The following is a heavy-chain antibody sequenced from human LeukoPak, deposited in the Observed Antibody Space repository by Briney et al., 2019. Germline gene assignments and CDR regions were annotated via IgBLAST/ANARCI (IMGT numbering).Heavy chain of an antibody. CDR2: IKQDGSEK. CDR3: ARLAGGSYLFYYYYYMDV. Sequence: PGGSLRLSCAASGFTFSSYWMSWVRQAPGKGLEWVANIKQDGSEKYYVDSVKGRFTISRDNAKNSLYLQMNSLRAEDTAAYYCARLAGGSYLFYYYYYMDVWGKGTTVTVSS. V-gene: IGHV3-7*01. D-gene: IGHD1-26*01. J-gene: IGHJ6*03. CDR1: GFTFSSYW.